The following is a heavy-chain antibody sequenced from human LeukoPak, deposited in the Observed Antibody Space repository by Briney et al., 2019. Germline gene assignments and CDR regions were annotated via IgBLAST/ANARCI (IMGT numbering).Heavy chain of an antibody. CDR2: IKTDGRST. D-gene: IGHD3-22*01. J-gene: IGHJ4*02. CDR1: GFAFSGYW. CDR3: ARGEYCYDSSGYPYY. Sequence: PGGSLRLSCAASGFAFSGYWMNWVRQVPGKGLVWLSCIKTDGRSTDYADSVKGRFTISRDNAKNTLYLQMNSLRAEDTAVYYCARGEYCYDSSGYPYYWGQGTLVTVSS. V-gene: IGHV3-74*01.